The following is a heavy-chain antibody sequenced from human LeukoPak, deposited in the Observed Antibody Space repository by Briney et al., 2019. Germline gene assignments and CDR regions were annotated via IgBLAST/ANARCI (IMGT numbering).Heavy chain of an antibody. J-gene: IGHJ4*02. CDR3: ARPRYGSGSLDS. V-gene: IGHV4-34*01. CDR1: GESFIGHY. CDR2: INHSGST. Sequence: SSETLSLTCAVYGESFIGHYWTWIRQPPGRGLEWIGEINHSGSTTSNTSLNNRVTISVDTSKNQFSLKLTSVTAADTAVYYCARPRYGSGSLDSWGQGTLVTVSS. D-gene: IGHD3-10*01.